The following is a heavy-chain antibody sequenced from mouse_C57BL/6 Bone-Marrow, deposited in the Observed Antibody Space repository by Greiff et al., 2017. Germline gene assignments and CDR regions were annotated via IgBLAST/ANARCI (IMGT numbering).Heavy chain of an antibody. Sequence: EVHLVESGGDLVKPGGSLKLSCAASGFTFSSYGMSWVRQTPDKRLEWVATISSGGSYTYYPDSVKGRSTISRDNANNTLYLQISSLKSEDTAVYYCATLRGAYWGQGTLVTVTA. CDR1: GFTFSSYG. CDR3: ATLRGAY. J-gene: IGHJ3*01. CDR2: ISSGGSYT. D-gene: IGHD1-1*01. V-gene: IGHV5-6*01.